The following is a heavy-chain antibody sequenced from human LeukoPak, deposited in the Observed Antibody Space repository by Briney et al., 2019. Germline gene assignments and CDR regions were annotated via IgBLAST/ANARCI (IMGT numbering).Heavy chain of an antibody. CDR3: ARHSGSGWQALGY. CDR2: TSYNGNT. Sequence: ASVEVSCKASGYTFSNYGIRWVRQAPGLGLEWMGWTSYNGNTNYAQKFQDRVTMTTDTSTTTAYMELGSLESDDTAVYYCARHSGSGWQALGYWGQGTLVTVSS. V-gene: IGHV1-18*04. CDR1: GYTFSNYG. J-gene: IGHJ4*02. D-gene: IGHD6-19*01.